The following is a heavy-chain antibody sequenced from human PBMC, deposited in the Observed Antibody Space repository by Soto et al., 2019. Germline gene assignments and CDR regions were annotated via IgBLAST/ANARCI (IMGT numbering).Heavy chain of an antibody. J-gene: IGHJ3*02. Sequence: PWGALRVSCAASGFTFSIYSMNWVRQAPGKGLDWVSSISSSSSYIYYADSVKGRFTISRDNAKNSLYLQMNSLRAEDTAVYYCARVGGGYQLLHAFDIWGQGTMVTVSS. V-gene: IGHV3-21*01. CDR3: ARVGGGYQLLHAFDI. CDR2: ISSSSSYI. CDR1: GFTFSIYS. D-gene: IGHD2-2*01.